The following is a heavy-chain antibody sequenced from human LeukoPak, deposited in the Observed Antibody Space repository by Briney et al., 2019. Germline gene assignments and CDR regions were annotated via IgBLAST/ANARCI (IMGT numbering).Heavy chain of an antibody. CDR1: GVSISGSYYY. CDR2: IYYSGST. CDR3: VKSGGYGLIDY. D-gene: IGHD1-26*01. Sequence: SETLSLTCAVSGVSISGSYYYWGRIRQPPGKGLEWIGNIYYSGSTYYNASLQSRVTISIDTSKNQFSLRLNSVTAADTAMYFCVKSGGYGLIDYWGQGTLVTVSS. J-gene: IGHJ4*02. V-gene: IGHV4-39*01.